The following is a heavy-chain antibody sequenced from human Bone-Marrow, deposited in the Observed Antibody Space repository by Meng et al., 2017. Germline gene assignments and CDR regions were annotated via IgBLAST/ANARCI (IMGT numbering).Heavy chain of an antibody. CDR2: FDPEDGET. CDR1: GYTLTELS. V-gene: IGHV1-24*01. D-gene: IGHD3-16*02. J-gene: IGHJ4*02. CDR3: ATIRGSYRYTLNY. Sequence: QVQRLPYGAEVKKAGASWKVSCKVYGYTLTELSMHWVRQAPGKGLEWMGGFDPEDGETIYAQKFQGRVTMTEDTSTDTAYMELSSLRSEDTAVYYCATIRGSYRYTLNYWGQGTLVTVSS.